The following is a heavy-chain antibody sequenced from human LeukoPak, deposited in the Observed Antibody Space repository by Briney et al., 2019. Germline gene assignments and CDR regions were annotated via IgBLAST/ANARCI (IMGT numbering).Heavy chain of an antibody. J-gene: IGHJ3*02. CDR1: GFTFSSYA. Sequence: GGSLRLSCAASGFTFSSYAMSWVRQAPGKGLEWVSAISGSGGSTYYADSVKGRFTISRDNSKNTLYLQMNSLGAEDTAVYYCAKDREDIVVVPAAKGGSGAFDIWGQGTMVTVSS. V-gene: IGHV3-23*01. D-gene: IGHD2-2*01. CDR3: AKDREDIVVVPAAKGGSGAFDI. CDR2: ISGSGGST.